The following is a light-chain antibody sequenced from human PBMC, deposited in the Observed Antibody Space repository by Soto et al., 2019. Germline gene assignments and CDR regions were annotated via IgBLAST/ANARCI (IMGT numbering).Light chain of an antibody. Sequence: EIVLTQSPGTLSLSPGERVTLSCRASQSVSNNYLAWYQQKPGQAPRLLIYGASSRATGIPDRFSGSGSGTDFTLTISRLEPEDFAVYYCLQYGSSPPNTFGQGTKLEIK. J-gene: IGKJ2*01. V-gene: IGKV3-20*01. CDR3: LQYGSSPPNT. CDR1: QSVSNNY. CDR2: GAS.